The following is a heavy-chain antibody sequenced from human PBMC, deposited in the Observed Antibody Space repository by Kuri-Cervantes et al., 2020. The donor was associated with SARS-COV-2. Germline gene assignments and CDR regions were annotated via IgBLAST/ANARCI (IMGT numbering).Heavy chain of an antibody. CDR2: IKSKTDGGTT. Sequence: GESLKISCAASGFTFSNAWMSWVRQAPGKGLEWVGRIKSKTDGGTTDYAAPVKGRFTISRDDSKNTLYLQMNSLKTEDTAVYYCARLPDYGDYWFDPWGQGTLVTVSS. D-gene: IGHD4-17*01. V-gene: IGHV3-15*01. J-gene: IGHJ5*02. CDR3: ARLPDYGDYWFDP. CDR1: GFTFSNAW.